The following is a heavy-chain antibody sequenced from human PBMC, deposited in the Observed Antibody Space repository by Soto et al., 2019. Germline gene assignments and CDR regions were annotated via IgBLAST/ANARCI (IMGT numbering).Heavy chain of an antibody. D-gene: IGHD2-15*01. Sequence: QLQLQESGSGLVKPSQTLSLTCAVSGGSISSGGYSWSWIRQPPGKGLEWIGYIYHSGSTYYNQSLKSRVTISVDRSKNQFSLKLSSVTAADTAVYYCARDHCSGGSCPKFWFDPWGQGTLVTVSS. CDR2: IYHSGST. CDR1: GGSISSGGYS. V-gene: IGHV4-30-2*01. J-gene: IGHJ5*02. CDR3: ARDHCSGGSCPKFWFDP.